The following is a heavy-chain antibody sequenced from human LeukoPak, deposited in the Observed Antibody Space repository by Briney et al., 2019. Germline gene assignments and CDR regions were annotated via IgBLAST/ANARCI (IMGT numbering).Heavy chain of an antibody. Sequence: GESLKISCKGSGYSFTTYWIAWVRQMPGKGLERMGIIYPADSDTRYSPSFQGQVTISADKSISTAYLQWSSLKASDTAMYYCARRITTSAFLYGLDVWGQGTTVTVSS. CDR3: ARRITTSAFLYGLDV. D-gene: IGHD3-22*01. CDR2: IYPADSDT. J-gene: IGHJ6*02. V-gene: IGHV5-51*01. CDR1: GYSFTTYW.